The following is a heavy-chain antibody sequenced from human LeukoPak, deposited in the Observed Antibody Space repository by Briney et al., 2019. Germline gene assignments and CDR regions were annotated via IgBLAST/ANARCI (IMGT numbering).Heavy chain of an antibody. CDR1: GGSISSYY. CDR3: ARGPRDGYNLDYFDY. CDR2: IYTSGST. Sequence: SETLSLTCTVSGGSISSYYWSWIRQPAGKGLEWIGRIYTSGSTNYNPSLKSRFTMSVDTSKNQFSLKLSSVTAADTAVYYCARGPRDGYNLDYFDYWGQGTLVTVSS. D-gene: IGHD5-24*01. J-gene: IGHJ4*02. V-gene: IGHV4-4*07.